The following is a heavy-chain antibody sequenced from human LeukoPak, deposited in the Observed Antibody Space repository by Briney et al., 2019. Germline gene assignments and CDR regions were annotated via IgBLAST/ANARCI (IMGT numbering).Heavy chain of an antibody. D-gene: IGHD5-18*01. CDR3: ARGGHVDTAMGYGYYYYYYMDV. Sequence: ASVKVSCKASGYTFTSYYMHWVRQAPGQGLEWMGWISAYNGNTNYAQKLQGRVTMTTDTSTSTAYMELRSLRSDDTAVYYCARGGHVDTAMGYGYYYYYYMDVWGKGTTVTVSS. J-gene: IGHJ6*03. CDR1: GYTFTSYY. CDR2: ISAYNGNT. V-gene: IGHV1-18*04.